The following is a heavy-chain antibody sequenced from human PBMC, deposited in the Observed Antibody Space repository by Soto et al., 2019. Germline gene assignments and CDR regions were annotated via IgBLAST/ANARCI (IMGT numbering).Heavy chain of an antibody. Sequence: PSETLSLTCTVSGGSISSYYWSWIRQPPGKGLEWIGYIYYSGSTNYNPSLKSRVTISVDTSKNQFSLKLSSVTAVDTAVYYCARGRFGECFDYWGQGTLVTVSS. CDR2: IYYSGST. CDR1: GGSISSYY. J-gene: IGHJ4*02. CDR3: ARGRFGECFDY. V-gene: IGHV4-59*01. D-gene: IGHD3-10*01.